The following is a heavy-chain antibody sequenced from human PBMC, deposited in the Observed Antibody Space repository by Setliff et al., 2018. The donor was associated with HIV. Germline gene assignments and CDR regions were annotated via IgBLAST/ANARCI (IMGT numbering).Heavy chain of an antibody. CDR2: IIPIFGTA. J-gene: IGHJ6*03. D-gene: IGHD6-13*01. Sequence: ASVKVSCKASGGTFSSYAISWVRQAPGQGLEWMGGIIPIFGTANYAQKFQGRVTITADESTSTAYMELSSLRSEDTAVYYCATDGKQQVATVDHYYMDVWGKGTTVTVSS. V-gene: IGHV1-69*13. CDR1: GGTFSSYA. CDR3: ATDGKQQVATVDHYYMDV.